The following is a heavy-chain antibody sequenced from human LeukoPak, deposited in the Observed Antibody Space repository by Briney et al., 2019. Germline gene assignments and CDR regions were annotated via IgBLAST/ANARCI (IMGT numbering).Heavy chain of an antibody. D-gene: IGHD3-22*01. Sequence: KPSETLSLTCTVSGGSISSSSYYWGWIRQPPGKGLEWIGSIYYSGSTYYNPSLKSRVTISLDTSKNQFSLKLSSVTAADTAVYYCARGERYYDSSGHPYTFDIWGQGTMVTVSS. J-gene: IGHJ3*02. V-gene: IGHV4-39*07. CDR3: ARGERYYDSSGHPYTFDI. CDR1: GGSISSSSYY. CDR2: IYYSGST.